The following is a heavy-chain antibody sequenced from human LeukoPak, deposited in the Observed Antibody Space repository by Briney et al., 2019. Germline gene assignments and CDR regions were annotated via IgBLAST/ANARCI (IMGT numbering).Heavy chain of an antibody. D-gene: IGHD6-25*01. V-gene: IGHV4-59*01. Sequence: PSETLSLTCTVSGGSISSYFWSWIRQPPGKGLEWIGYIYYSGSTNYNLSLKSRVTISVDTSKNQFSLKLSSVTAADTAVYYCASARLGSGLEGAFDIWGQGTMVTVSS. CDR3: ASARLGSGLEGAFDI. CDR1: GGSISSYF. J-gene: IGHJ3*02. CDR2: IYYSGST.